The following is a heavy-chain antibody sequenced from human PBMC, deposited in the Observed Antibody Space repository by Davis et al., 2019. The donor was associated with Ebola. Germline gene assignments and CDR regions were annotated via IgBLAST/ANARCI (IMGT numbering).Heavy chain of an antibody. CDR1: GFTFSSYG. CDR2: IWYDGSNK. J-gene: IGHJ6*02. V-gene: IGHV3-30*02. D-gene: IGHD3-16*01. CDR3: AKDHYARPRYYYGMDV. Sequence: GESLKISCAASGFTFSSYGMHWVRQAPGKGLEWVAVIWYDGSNKYYADSVKGRFTISRDNSKNTLYLQMNSLRAEDTAVYYCAKDHYARPRYYYGMDVWGQGTTVTVSS.